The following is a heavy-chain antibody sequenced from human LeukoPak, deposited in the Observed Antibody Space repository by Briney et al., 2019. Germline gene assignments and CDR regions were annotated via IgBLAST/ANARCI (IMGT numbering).Heavy chain of an antibody. V-gene: IGHV4-30-2*01. D-gene: IGHD3-10*01. CDR1: GGSISSGGYS. J-gene: IGHJ3*02. Sequence: SQTLSLTCAVSGGSISSGGYSWSWIRQPPGKGLEWIGYIYHSGSTYYNPSLKSRVTISVDRSQNQFSLKLSSVTAADTAVYYCARDSRGGSGSPDAFDIWGQGTMVTVSS. CDR3: ARDSRGGSGSPDAFDI. CDR2: IYHSGST.